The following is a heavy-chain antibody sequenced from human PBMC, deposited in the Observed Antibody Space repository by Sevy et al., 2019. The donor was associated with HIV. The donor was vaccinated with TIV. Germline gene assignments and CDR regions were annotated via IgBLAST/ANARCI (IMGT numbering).Heavy chain of an antibody. Sequence: GGSLRLSCAASGFTFSGSAMHWVRQASGKGLEWVGRIRSKANSYATAYAASVKGRFTISRDDSKNTAYLQMNSLKTEXXAVYYCTREVLLWFGELFHYYYXXVWGXXTTVTVSS. J-gene: IGHJ6*03. V-gene: IGHV3-73*01. D-gene: IGHD3-10*01. CDR1: GFTFSGSA. CDR3: TREVLLWFGELFHYYYXXV. CDR2: IRSKANSYAT.